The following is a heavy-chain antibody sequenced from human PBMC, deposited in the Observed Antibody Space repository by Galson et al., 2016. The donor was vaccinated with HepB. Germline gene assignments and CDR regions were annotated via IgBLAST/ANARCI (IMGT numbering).Heavy chain of an antibody. Sequence: QSGAEVKKPEESLKISCKGSEYGFSNYWIGWVRQMPGKGLEWMASVYPGDSDTRYSPSFQGQVTISADKSITTAYLQWSSLKASDTAMYYCARQSGYCTGGSCFWDYWGLGTLVTVSS. V-gene: IGHV5-51*01. CDR3: ARQSGYCTGGSCFWDY. D-gene: IGHD2-8*02. CDR2: VYPGDSDT. J-gene: IGHJ4*02. CDR1: EYGFSNYW.